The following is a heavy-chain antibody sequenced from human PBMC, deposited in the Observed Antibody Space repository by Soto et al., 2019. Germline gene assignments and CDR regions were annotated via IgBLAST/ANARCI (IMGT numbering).Heavy chain of an antibody. CDR3: ARESEDLTSNFAY. CDR1: GFTFTRYS. J-gene: IGHJ4*02. CDR2: ISSTTNYI. V-gene: IGHV3-21*06. Sequence: EVQLVESGGGLVKPGGSLRLSCAASGFTFTRYSMNWVRQAQGKGLEWVSSISSTTNYIYYGDSMKGRFTISRDNAKNSLYQEMNSLIAEDTAGYYCARESEDLTSNFAYWGQGTLVTVSS.